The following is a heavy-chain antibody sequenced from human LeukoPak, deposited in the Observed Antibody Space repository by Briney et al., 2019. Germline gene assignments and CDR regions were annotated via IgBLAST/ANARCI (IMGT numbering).Heavy chain of an antibody. CDR1: GGTFSSER. D-gene: IGHD2-2*02. CDR2: INPIFRSP. CDR3: ARDREGIAVVPAATPGWGMAV. J-gene: IGHJ6*04. V-gene: IGHV1-69*13. Sequence: SVKVSCKASGGTFSSERISWVRQAPGQGLEWMGGINPIFRSPDYAEKVLGRVTITPDESTSTVYMEFTSLTSDDTAVYYCARDREGIAVVPAATPGWGMAVWGSGTAVTVSS.